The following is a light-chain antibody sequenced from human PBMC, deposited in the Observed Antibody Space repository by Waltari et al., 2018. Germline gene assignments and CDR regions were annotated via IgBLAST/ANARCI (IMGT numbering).Light chain of an antibody. Sequence: DIQLTQSPSFLSASVGDRVTNTCRASQDISTYLAWYQQKPGKAPKLLIHAVSTLQAGVPSRFSGGGSGTEFTLTISSLQPEDFATYYCQQLSGYPFTFGPGTKVDIK. CDR2: AVS. CDR1: QDISTY. CDR3: QQLSGYPFT. V-gene: IGKV1-9*01. J-gene: IGKJ3*01.